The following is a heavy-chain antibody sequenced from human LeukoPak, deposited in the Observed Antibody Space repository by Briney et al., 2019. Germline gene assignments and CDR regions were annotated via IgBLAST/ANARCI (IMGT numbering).Heavy chain of an antibody. Sequence: GGSLRLSCAASGFTFSSYSMNWVRQARGKGLEWVSSISSSSSYIYYADSVKGRFTISRDNAKNSLYLQMNSLRAEDTAVYYCASRLYSSSSVDYWGQGTLVTVSS. CDR3: ASRLYSSSSVDY. CDR1: GFTFSSYS. J-gene: IGHJ4*02. D-gene: IGHD6-13*01. CDR2: ISSSSSYI. V-gene: IGHV3-21*01.